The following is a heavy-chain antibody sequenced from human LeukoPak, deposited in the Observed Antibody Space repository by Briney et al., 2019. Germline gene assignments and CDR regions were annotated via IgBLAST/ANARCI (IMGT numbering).Heavy chain of an antibody. CDR3: ARDRLDGCSSTSCYSD. CDR2: ISSSGSTI. Sequence: GGSLRLSCAASGFTFSSYEMNCVRQAPGKGLEWVSYISSSGSTIYYADSVKGRFTISRDNAKNSLYLQMNSLRAEDTAVYYCARDRLDGCSSTSCYSDWGQGTLVTVSS. D-gene: IGHD2-2*01. V-gene: IGHV3-48*03. CDR1: GFTFSSYE. J-gene: IGHJ4*02.